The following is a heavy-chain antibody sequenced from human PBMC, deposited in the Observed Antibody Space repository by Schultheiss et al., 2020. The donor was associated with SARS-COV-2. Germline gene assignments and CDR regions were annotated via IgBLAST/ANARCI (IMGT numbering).Heavy chain of an antibody. D-gene: IGHD1-1*01. CDR1: GFSLSNARMG. V-gene: IGHV2-26*01. J-gene: IGHJ6*02. Sequence: SGPTLVKPTETLTLTCTVSGFSLSNARMGVSWIRQPPGKALEWLAHIFSNDEKSYSTSLKSRLTITKDTSKNQVVLTMTNMDPVDTDTYYCAHSARHYYYYGMDVWGQGTTVTVSS. CDR2: IFSNDEK. CDR3: AHSARHYYYYGMDV.